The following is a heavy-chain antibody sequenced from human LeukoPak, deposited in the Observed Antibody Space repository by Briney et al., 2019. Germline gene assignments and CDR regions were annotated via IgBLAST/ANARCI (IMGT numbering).Heavy chain of an antibody. D-gene: IGHD3-3*02. CDR1: RHSFTCSP. V-gene: IGHV5-10-1*01. J-gene: IGHJ4*02. Sequence: RHSFTCSPTSWLRQTPGQGPAWMGRIAPSDSYTNYSPSFQGHVTISADKSISTAYLQWSSLKASDTAMYYCARLSFVEEGYWSQGALV. CDR3: ARLSFVEEGY. CDR2: IAPSDSYT.